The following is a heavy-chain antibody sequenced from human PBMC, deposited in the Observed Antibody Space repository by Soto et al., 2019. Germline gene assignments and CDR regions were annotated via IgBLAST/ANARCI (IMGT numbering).Heavy chain of an antibody. CDR1: VGTFSSYA. J-gene: IGHJ6*02. Sequence: QVQLVQSGAEVKKPGSSVKVSCKASVGTFSSYAISWVRQAPGQGLEWMGGIIPIFGTANYAQKFQGRVTITADESTSTAYMELSSLRSEETAVYYCSRLENWNYYYDGMDVWGQGPTVTVSS. V-gene: IGHV1-69*01. CDR3: SRLENWNYYYDGMDV. CDR2: IIPIFGTA. D-gene: IGHD1-1*01.